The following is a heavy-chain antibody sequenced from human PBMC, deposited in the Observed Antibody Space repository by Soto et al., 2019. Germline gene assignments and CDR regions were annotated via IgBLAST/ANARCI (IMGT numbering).Heavy chain of an antibody. D-gene: IGHD2-21*01. CDR2: IIPIFGTA. CDR3: ARDRASPGWYYGMDV. J-gene: IGHJ6*02. Sequence: QVQLVQSGAEVKKPGSSVKVSCKASGGTFSSYAISWVRQAPGQGLEWMGGIIPIFGTANYAQKFQGRVTITAAESTSTAYMGLRGLRPKTRAVYYGARDRASPGWYYGMDVWGQGTTVTVSS. V-gene: IGHV1-69*12. CDR1: GGTFSSYA.